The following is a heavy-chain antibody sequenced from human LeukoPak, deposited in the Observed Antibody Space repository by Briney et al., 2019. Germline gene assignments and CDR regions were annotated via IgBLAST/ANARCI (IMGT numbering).Heavy chain of an antibody. CDR3: ARDRGIATWYFDL. D-gene: IGHD6-13*01. Sequence: PGGSLRLSCAASGFTFRSYWMHWVRQAPGKGLVWVSHINTDGSSTSYADSVKGRFTISRDNAKNTLYLQVNSLRAEDTAVYYCARDRGIATWYFDLWGRGTLVTVSS. J-gene: IGHJ2*01. V-gene: IGHV3-74*01. CDR2: INTDGSST. CDR1: GFTFRSYW.